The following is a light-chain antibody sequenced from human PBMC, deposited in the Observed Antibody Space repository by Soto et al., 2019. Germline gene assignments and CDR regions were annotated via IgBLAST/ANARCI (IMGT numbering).Light chain of an antibody. Sequence: DVQMTQSPSSLSASVGDRVTFTFQASQDITNSLNCYQQKPGKAPKLLIYDASTLQGGAPSRFSGSGSGTNFSFTVSSLQPEDSATYYCQQYDYLPLTFGGGTKVEI. CDR1: QDITNS. J-gene: IGKJ4*01. CDR3: QQYDYLPLT. CDR2: DAS. V-gene: IGKV1-33*01.